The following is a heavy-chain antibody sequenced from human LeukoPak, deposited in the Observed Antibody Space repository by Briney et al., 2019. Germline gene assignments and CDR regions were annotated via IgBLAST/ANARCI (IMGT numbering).Heavy chain of an antibody. Sequence: PGGSLRLSCAASGFAFNSYAMSWVRQAPGKGLEWVSAISGSGTTTYYADSVKGRFTISRDNSNNTLYLQMNSLRAEDTAVYYCAKDPFRTRVSAPDYWGQGTLVTVSS. CDR2: ISGSGTTT. D-gene: IGHD2-2*01. V-gene: IGHV3-23*01. CDR3: AKDPFRTRVSAPDY. CDR1: GFAFNSYA. J-gene: IGHJ4*02.